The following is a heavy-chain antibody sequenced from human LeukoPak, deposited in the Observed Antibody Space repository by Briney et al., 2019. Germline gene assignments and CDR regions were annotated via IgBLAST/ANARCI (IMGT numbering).Heavy chain of an antibody. J-gene: IGHJ4*02. Sequence: SETLSLTCTVSGGSVSRGGYYWNCIRPHPGQGLEWIGFTSYSEGTYYNPSRMSRITISVDRSQKQFSLKMRDVTAADTAVYFCATADWESFYFDSWGQGALVAVSS. V-gene: IGHV4-31*03. CDR3: ATADWESFYFDS. CDR2: TSYSEGT. CDR1: GGSVSRGGYY. D-gene: IGHD1-26*01.